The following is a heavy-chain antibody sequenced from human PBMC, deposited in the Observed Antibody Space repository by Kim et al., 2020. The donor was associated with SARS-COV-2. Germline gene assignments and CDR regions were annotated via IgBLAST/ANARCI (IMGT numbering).Heavy chain of an antibody. V-gene: IGHV3-48*01. Sequence: GGSLRLSCAASGFTFSTSNMNWVRRAPGKGLEWVSYISTSSGTIYYADSVKGRFTVSRDNAKNSLYLQMNSLRAEDTAVNHCATGGVGYWGQGTLVTVSS. CDR3: ATGGVGY. CDR2: ISTSSGTI. J-gene: IGHJ4*02. CDR1: GFTFSTSN. D-gene: IGHD1-26*01.